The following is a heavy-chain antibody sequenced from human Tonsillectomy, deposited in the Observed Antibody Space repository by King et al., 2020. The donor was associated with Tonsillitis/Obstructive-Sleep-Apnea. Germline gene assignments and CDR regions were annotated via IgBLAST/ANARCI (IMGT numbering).Heavy chain of an antibody. J-gene: IGHJ4*02. CDR2: INHSGST. CDR1: GGSFSGYY. CDR3: ARGYPDIVVVPAAYFDY. Sequence: VQLPQWGAGLLKPSETLSLTCAVYGGSFSGYYWSWIRQPPGKGLEWIGEINHSGSTNYNPSLKSRVTISVDTSKNQFSLKLSSVTAADTAVYYCARGYPDIVVVPAAYFDYWGQGTLVTVSS. D-gene: IGHD2-2*01. V-gene: IGHV4-34*01.